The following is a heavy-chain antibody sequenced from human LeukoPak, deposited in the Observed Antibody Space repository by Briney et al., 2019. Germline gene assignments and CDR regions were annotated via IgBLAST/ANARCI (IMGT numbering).Heavy chain of an antibody. CDR3: ARERNDCYGSSGCVGDSYMDV. Sequence: ASVKVSCKASGYTFTSYAMNGVRQAPGQGLEWMGWINTNTGNPTYAQGFTGRFVFFFDTSVSTACLQVSTLKADDTAVYYCARERNDCYGSSGCVGDSYMDVWGKGTTVTVSS. CDR1: GYTFTSYA. CDR2: INTNTGNP. J-gene: IGHJ6*03. V-gene: IGHV7-4-1*02. D-gene: IGHD3-22*01.